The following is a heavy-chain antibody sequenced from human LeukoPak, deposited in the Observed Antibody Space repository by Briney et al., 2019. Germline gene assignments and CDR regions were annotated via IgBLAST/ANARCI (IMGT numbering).Heavy chain of an antibody. CDR3: ARGVGGDYVRGHFYHGMDV. CDR1: GYTFTNYD. V-gene: IGHV1-8*01. CDR2: MNPNSGNT. D-gene: IGHD3-10*02. J-gene: IGHJ6*02. Sequence: ASVKVSCKASGYTFTNYDISWVRQATGQGLEWMGRMNPNSGNTGYAQKFQGRVTMTRNTSISTAYMELNSLRSEDTAVYYCARGVGGDYVRGHFYHGMDVWGQGTTVTVSS.